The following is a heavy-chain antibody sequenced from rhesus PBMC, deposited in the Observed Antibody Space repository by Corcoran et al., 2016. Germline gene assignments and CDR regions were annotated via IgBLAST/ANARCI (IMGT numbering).Heavy chain of an antibody. CDR3: ASPPINYYDSGYYWYFDI. Sequence: QVQLQESGPGLVKPSETLSLTCAVSGGSISSSNWWSWIRQPPGQGLEWIGYISGSSGSTYYNPSLKSRVTISTDTSKNQFALKLSSVTAADTAVYYCASPPINYYDSGYYWYFDIWGPGTPITISS. CDR1: GGSISSSNW. CDR2: ISGSSGST. V-gene: IGHV4-65*01. J-gene: IGHJ2*01. D-gene: IGHD3-28*01.